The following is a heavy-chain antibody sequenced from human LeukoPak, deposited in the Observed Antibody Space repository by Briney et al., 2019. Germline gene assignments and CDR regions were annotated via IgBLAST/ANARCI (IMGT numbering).Heavy chain of an antibody. CDR1: GGSISSSSYY. CDR3: ARNSGPMGGNWFDP. J-gene: IGHJ5*02. Sequence: SETLSLTCTVSGGSISSSSYYWGWIRQPPGKGLEWIGSIYYSGSTYYNPSLKSRVTISVDTSKNQFSLKLSSVTAADTAVYYCARNSGPMGGNWFDPWGQGTLVTVSS. V-gene: IGHV4-39*07. CDR2: IYYSGST. D-gene: IGHD3-10*01.